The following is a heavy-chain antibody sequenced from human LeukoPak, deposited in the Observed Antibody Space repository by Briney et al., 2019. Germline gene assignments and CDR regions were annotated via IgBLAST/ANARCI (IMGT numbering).Heavy chain of an antibody. CDR1: GGSISDSSYY. Sequence: SGTLSLTCTVSGGSISDSSYYWAWIRQPPGKGLEWIVNLYYTGKAYYNPSLKSRVTISLDTSKNQFSLKLSSVTAADTAVYYCARDLYSSKTNDAFVIWGQGTMVTVSS. J-gene: IGHJ3*02. CDR3: ARDLYSSKTNDAFVI. D-gene: IGHD6-13*01. CDR2: LYYTGKA. V-gene: IGHV4-39*07.